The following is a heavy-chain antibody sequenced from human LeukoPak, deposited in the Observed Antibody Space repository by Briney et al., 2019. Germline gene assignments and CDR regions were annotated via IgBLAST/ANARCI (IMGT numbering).Heavy chain of an antibody. D-gene: IGHD2-15*01. J-gene: IGHJ4*02. CDR2: ISTSGANT. CDR1: GFTFSSYA. Sequence: GGSLRLSCAPSGFTFSSYAMSWVRQAPGKGLEWVSAISTSGANTYYADSVKGRFNISRDNSKDTLYLQMSRLRAEDTAVYYCAKDKGYCSGGSCYFDYWGQGTLVTVSS. V-gene: IGHV3-23*01. CDR3: AKDKGYCSGGSCYFDY.